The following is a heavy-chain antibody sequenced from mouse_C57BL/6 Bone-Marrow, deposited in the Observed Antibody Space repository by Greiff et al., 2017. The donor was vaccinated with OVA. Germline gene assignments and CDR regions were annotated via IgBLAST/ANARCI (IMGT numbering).Heavy chain of an antibody. Sequence: VQLQQSGPGMVKPSQSLSLTCTVTGYSITSGYDWHWIRHFPGNKLEWMGYISYSGSTNYNPSLKSRISITHDTSKNHFFLKLNSVTTEDTATXYCARAGSSGYGDYWGQGTTLTVSS. CDR3: ARAGSSGYGDY. CDR1: GYSITSGYD. J-gene: IGHJ2*01. CDR2: ISYSGST. V-gene: IGHV3-1*01. D-gene: IGHD3-2*02.